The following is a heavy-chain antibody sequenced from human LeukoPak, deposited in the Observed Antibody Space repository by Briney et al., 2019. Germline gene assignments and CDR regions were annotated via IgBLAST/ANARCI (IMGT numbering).Heavy chain of an antibody. CDR3: ARKVTAIRNWFDP. J-gene: IGHJ5*02. CDR2: MNPNSGNT. V-gene: IGHV1-8*01. D-gene: IGHD2-21*02. CDR1: GYTFTSYD. Sequence: GASVKVSCKASGYTFTSYDINWVRQATGQGLEWMGWMNPNSGNTGYAQKFQGRVTMTRNTSMSTAYMELSSLRSEDTAVYYCARKVTAIRNWFDPWGQGTLVTVSS.